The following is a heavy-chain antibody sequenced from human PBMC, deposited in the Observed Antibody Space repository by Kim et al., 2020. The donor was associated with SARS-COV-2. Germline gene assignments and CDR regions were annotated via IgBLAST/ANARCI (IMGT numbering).Heavy chain of an antibody. D-gene: IGHD3-16*02. J-gene: IGHJ6*02. CDR2: INPSGGST. CDR1: GYTFTSYY. CDR3: AREFMITFGGVIVWVEEGGMDV. Sequence: ASVKVSCKASGYTFTSYYMHWVRQAPGQGLEWMGIINPSGGSTSYAQKFQGRVTMTRDTSTSTVYMELSSLRSEDTAVYYCAREFMITFGGVIVWVEEGGMDVWGQGTTVTVSS. V-gene: IGHV1-46*01.